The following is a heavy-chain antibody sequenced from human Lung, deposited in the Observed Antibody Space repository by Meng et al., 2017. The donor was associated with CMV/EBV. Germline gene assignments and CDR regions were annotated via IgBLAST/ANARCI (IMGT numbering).Heavy chain of an antibody. CDR1: GFMFSDYG. D-gene: IGHD6-13*01. CDR3: VRDGDSSNWPLDY. Sequence: QVHLGASGGGVVQPGRSLRLSCAVSGFMFSDYGMHWVRQAPGKAPEWVAFILKDGSDKFYRDSVKGRFTISRDPGKNTLYLQMDSLRPEDTAIYYCVRDGDSSNWPLDYWGQGTLVTVSS. J-gene: IGHJ4*02. V-gene: IGHV3-30*03. CDR2: ILKDGSDK.